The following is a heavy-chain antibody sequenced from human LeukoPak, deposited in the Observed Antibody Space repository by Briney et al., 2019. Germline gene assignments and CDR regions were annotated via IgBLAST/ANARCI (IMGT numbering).Heavy chain of an antibody. CDR2: INHSGST. Sequence: SETLSLTCAVYGGSFSGYYWSWIRQPPGEGLEWIGEINHSGSTNYNPSLKSRVTISVDMSKNQFSLKLSSVTAADTAVYYCARVRYSYGFEYDAFDIWGQGTMVTVSS. V-gene: IGHV4-34*01. D-gene: IGHD5-18*01. CDR1: GGSFSGYY. CDR3: ARVRYSYGFEYDAFDI. J-gene: IGHJ3*02.